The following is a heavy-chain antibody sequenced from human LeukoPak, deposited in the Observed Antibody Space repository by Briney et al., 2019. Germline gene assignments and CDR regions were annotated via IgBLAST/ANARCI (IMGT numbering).Heavy chain of an antibody. D-gene: IGHD6-6*01. V-gene: IGHV4-4*07. CDR2: LYTSGST. J-gene: IGHJ2*01. Sequence: SETLSLTCTVSGGSISSYYWSWIRQPAGKGLEWIGRLYTSGSTNYNPSLKSRVTMSVDTSKNQFSLKLSSVTAADTAVYYCARDQNTSIAARLFFWYFDLWGRGTLVTVSS. CDR3: ARDQNTSIAARLFFWYFDL. CDR1: GGSISSYY.